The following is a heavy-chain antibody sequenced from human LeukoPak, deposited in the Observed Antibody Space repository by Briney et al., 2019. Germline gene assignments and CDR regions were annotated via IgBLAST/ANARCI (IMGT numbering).Heavy chain of an antibody. J-gene: IGHJ4*02. CDR3: AKGYSSGWYLGPADY. Sequence: GRSLRLSCAASGFTFDDYAMHWVRQAPGKGLEWVSRISWNSGSIGYADSVKGRFTISRDNAKNSLYLQMNSLRAEDMALYYCAKGYSSGWYLGPADYWGQGTLVTVSS. CDR2: ISWNSGSI. CDR1: GFTFDDYA. D-gene: IGHD6-19*01. V-gene: IGHV3-9*03.